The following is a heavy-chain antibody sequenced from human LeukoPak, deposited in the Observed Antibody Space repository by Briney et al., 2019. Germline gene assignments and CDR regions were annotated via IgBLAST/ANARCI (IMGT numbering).Heavy chain of an antibody. D-gene: IGHD2-2*01. V-gene: IGHV4-4*07. CDR3: ARVASPLVVPAATYYYYYMDV. CDR2: IYTSGST. J-gene: IGHJ6*03. Sequence: SETLSLTCTVSGGSISSYYWSWIRQPAGKGLEWIGRIYTSGSTNYNPSLKSRVTMSVDTSKNQFSLKLSSVTAADTAVYYCARVASPLVVPAATYYYYYMDVWGKGTTVTISS. CDR1: GGSISSYY.